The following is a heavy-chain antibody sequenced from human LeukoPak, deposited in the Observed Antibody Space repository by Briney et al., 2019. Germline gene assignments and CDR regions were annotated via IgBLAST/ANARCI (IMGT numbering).Heavy chain of an antibody. Sequence: AASVKASCKASGYTFTGIYMHWVRQAPRQGLEYMGWIDPNSSGTNYAQKFQGRVTMTRDTSISTVYMELSSLRSDDTAVYYCAVARPYSSSSPLDYWGQGTLVTVSS. D-gene: IGHD6-6*01. CDR3: AVARPYSSSSPLDY. CDR2: IDPNSSGT. J-gene: IGHJ4*02. V-gene: IGHV1-2*02. CDR1: GYTFTGIY.